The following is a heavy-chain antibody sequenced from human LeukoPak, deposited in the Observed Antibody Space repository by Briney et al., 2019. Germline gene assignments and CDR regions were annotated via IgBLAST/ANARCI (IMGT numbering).Heavy chain of an antibody. J-gene: IGHJ4*02. CDR2: ISYDGSNK. D-gene: IGHD6-13*01. Sequence: GGSLRLSCAASGFTFSSYAMHWVRQAPGKGLEWVAVISYDGSNKYYADSVKGRFTISRDNFKNTLYLQMNSLRAEDTAVYYCAKSILYSSSWYYFDYWGQGTLVTVSS. CDR3: AKSILYSSSWYYFDY. CDR1: GFTFSSYA. V-gene: IGHV3-30-3*02.